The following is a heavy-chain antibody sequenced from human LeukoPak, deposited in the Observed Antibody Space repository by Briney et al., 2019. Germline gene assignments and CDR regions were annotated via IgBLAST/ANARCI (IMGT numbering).Heavy chain of an antibody. J-gene: IGHJ4*02. CDR1: GFTFSSYG. D-gene: IGHD1-26*01. CDR2: IRYDGSNK. CDR3: AKDTVRWELLHPLADY. Sequence: GGSLRLSCAASGFTFSSYGMHWVRQAPGKGLEWVAFIRYDGSNKYYADSVKGRFTISRDNSKNTLYLQMNSLRAEDTAVYYCAKDTVRWELLHPLADYWGQGTLVTVSS. V-gene: IGHV3-30*02.